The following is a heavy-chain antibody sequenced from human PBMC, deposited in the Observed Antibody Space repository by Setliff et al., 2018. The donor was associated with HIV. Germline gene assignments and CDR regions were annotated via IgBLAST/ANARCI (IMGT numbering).Heavy chain of an antibody. CDR3: ARVRNWIYFDY. CDR2: ISTDGDGT. Sequence: GGSLRLSCAASGFTFSSYAMSWVRQAPGKGLEWVSAISTDGDGTYYADSVKGRFTISRDNSKNTLYLQMGSLRAEDMAVYYCARVRNWIYFDYWGQGTLVTVSS. V-gene: IGHV3-64*02. CDR1: GFTFSSYA. D-gene: IGHD2-2*03. J-gene: IGHJ4*02.